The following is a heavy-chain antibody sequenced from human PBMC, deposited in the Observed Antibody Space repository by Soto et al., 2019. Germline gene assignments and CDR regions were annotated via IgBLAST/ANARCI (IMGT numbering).Heavy chain of an antibody. V-gene: IGHV3-23*01. CDR3: AKDMRPDGVWDFDS. CDR1: GFTFRTFT. Sequence: EVQLFESGGGLVQPGGSLRLSCAASGFTFRTFTMNWVRQAPGKGLEWVSGILGSGDTSYADSAKGRFTISRDNFKNTLYLQMNSLGVEDTAVYYCAKDMRPDGVWDFDSWGQGTLVTVSS. J-gene: IGHJ4*02. CDR2: ILGSGDT. D-gene: IGHD4-17*01.